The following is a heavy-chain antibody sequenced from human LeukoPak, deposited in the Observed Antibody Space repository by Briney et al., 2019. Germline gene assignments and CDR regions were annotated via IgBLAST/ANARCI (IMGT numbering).Heavy chain of an antibody. CDR2: IYSSGNT. J-gene: IGHJ3*02. CDR3: ARDRGGYYPDAFDI. Sequence: SETPSLTCTVSGASISGYYWSWIRQPAGKGLEWIGRIYSSGNTNYNPSLKSRVTMSVDSSKNQFSLNLSPVTAADTALYYCARDRGGYYPDAFDIWGQGTSVTVSS. CDR1: GASISGYY. D-gene: IGHD2-15*01. V-gene: IGHV4-4*07.